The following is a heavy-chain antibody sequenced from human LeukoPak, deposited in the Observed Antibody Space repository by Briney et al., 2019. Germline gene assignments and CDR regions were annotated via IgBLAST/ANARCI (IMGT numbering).Heavy chain of an antibody. V-gene: IGHV1-8*01. CDR2: MNPNSGNT. Sequence: ASVKVSCKASGHTFTSYDINWVRQATGQGLEWMGWMNPNSGNTDYAQKFQGRVTMTRNTSISTAYMELSSLRSEDTAVYYCATDARGIHNWFDPWGQGTLVTVSS. CDR1: GHTFTSYD. D-gene: IGHD6-13*01. J-gene: IGHJ5*02. CDR3: ATDARGIHNWFDP.